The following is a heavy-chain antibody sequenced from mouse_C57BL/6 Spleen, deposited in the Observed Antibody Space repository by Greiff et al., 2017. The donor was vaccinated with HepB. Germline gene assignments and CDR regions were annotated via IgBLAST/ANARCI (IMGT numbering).Heavy chain of an antibody. D-gene: IGHD1-1*01. CDR1: GYTFTSYW. CDR2: IYPSDSET. J-gene: IGHJ1*03. CDR3: AKRVVATRYFDV. V-gene: IGHV1-61*01. Sequence: QVQLKQPGAELVRPGSSVKLSCKASGYTFTSYWMDWVKQRPGQGLEWIGNIYPSDSETHYNQKFKDKATLTVDKSSSTAYMQLSSLTSEDSAVYYCAKRVVATRYFDVWGTGTTVTVSS.